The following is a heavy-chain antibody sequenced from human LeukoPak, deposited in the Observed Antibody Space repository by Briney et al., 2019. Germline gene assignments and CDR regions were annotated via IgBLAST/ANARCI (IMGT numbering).Heavy chain of an antibody. CDR1: GGSISSYY. D-gene: IGHD6-19*01. CDR3: ARHTTPQWLVPHDAFDI. J-gene: IGHJ3*02. CDR2: TYYSGST. Sequence: SETLSLTCTVSGGSISSYYWSWIRQPPGKGLEWIGYTYYSGSTNYNPSLKSRVAISVDTSKNQFSLKLSSVTAADTAVYYCARHTTPQWLVPHDAFDIWGQGTMVTVSS. V-gene: IGHV4-59*08.